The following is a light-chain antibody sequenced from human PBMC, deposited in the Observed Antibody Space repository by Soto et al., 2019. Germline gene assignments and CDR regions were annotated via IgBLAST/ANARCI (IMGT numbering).Light chain of an antibody. CDR2: EVS. CDR1: SSDVGNYNL. J-gene: IGLJ3*02. V-gene: IGLV2-23*02. CDR3: CSYASNSNWV. Sequence: QSALTQPASVSGSPGQALTISCTGSSSDVGNYNLVSWYQQHPGKAPKLIISEVSKRPSGISNRFSGSKSGSTASLTISGLLAEDEADYYCCSYASNSNWVFGGGTKRTVL.